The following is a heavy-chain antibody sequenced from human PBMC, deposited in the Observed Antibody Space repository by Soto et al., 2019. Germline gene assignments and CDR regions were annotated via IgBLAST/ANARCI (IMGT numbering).Heavy chain of an antibody. J-gene: IGHJ3*02. V-gene: IGHV1-8*01. Sequence: QVQMVQSGAEVKKPGASVKVSCRASGYSFTSYDVNWVRQATGQGLEWMGWMNPNRGNTAFAQKFQCRVTMTRDTPISTAYMELSGLRSEGTAVYYCARYPYTSYCSDGSCAYDAFDIWGQGTVVTVSS. D-gene: IGHD2-15*01. CDR3: ARYPYTSYCSDGSCAYDAFDI. CDR1: GYSFTSYD. CDR2: MNPNRGNT.